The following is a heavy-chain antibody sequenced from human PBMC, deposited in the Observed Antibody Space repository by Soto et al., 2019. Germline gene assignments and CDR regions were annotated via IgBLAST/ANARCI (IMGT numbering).Heavy chain of an antibody. CDR2: IIPFFGTA. D-gene: IGHD3-22*01. V-gene: IGHV1-69*13. CDR1: GGTFSTFG. Sequence: GASVKVSCKTSGGTFSTFGISWVRQAPGQGLEWMGGIIPFFGTAEYSQKFEDRITITADESTNTVYMDLRSLTSEDTAIYYCARTAPMDAGDKYYYEFWGQGALVTVSS. J-gene: IGHJ4*02. CDR3: ARTAPMDAGDKYYYEF.